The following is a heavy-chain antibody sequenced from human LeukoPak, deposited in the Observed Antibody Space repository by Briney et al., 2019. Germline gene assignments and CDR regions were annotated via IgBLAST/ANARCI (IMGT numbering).Heavy chain of an antibody. CDR2: IVVGSGNT. V-gene: IGHV1-58*02. D-gene: IGHD1-26*01. CDR3: AADWGIVGATDAFDI. J-gene: IGHJ3*02. Sequence: PVNVSCTASGFTFTSSAMQWVRQARGQRLEWIGWIVVGSGNTNYAQKFQERVTITRDMSTSTAYMELSSLRSEDTAVYYCAADWGIVGATDAFDIWGQGTMVTVSS. CDR1: GFTFTSSA.